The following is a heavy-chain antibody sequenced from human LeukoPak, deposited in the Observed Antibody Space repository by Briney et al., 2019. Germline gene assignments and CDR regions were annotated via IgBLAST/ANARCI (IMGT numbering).Heavy chain of an antibody. Sequence: SETLSLTCTVSGGSISSYYWSWIRQPPGKGLEWIGYIYYSGSTNYNPSLKSRVTISVDTSKNQFSLKLSSVTAADTAVYYCARLKGGSYWEGFDYWGQGTLVTVSS. CDR1: GGSISSYY. V-gene: IGHV4-59*08. J-gene: IGHJ4*02. D-gene: IGHD1-26*01. CDR2: IYYSGST. CDR3: ARLKGGSYWEGFDY.